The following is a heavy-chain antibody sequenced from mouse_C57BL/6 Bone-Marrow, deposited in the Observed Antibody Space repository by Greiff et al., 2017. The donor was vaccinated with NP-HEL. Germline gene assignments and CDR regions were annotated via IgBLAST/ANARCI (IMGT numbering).Heavy chain of an antibody. V-gene: IGHV5-17*01. Sequence: EVMLVESGGGLVKPGGSLKLSCAASGFTFSDYGMHWVRQAPEKGLEWVAYISSGSSTIYYADTVKGRFTISRDNAKNTLFLQLTSLRSEDTAMYYCAREGELGPFAYWGQGTLVTVSA. CDR1: GFTFSDYG. CDR3: AREGELGPFAY. D-gene: IGHD4-1*01. CDR2: ISSGSSTI. J-gene: IGHJ3*01.